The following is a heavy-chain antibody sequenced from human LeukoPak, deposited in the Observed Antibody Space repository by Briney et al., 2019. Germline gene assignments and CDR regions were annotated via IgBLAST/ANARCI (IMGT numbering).Heavy chain of an antibody. Sequence: GGSLRLSCAASGLAVSNNYMSWARQAPGKGLEWVSIIYSGGSAAYADSVKDRFRISRDISKNTLYLQMNNLRAEDTAVYYCARDGVRYYFDYWGQGTLVTVSS. CDR1: GLAVSNNY. CDR3: ARDGVRYYFDY. D-gene: IGHD3-16*01. J-gene: IGHJ4*02. V-gene: IGHV3-66*01. CDR2: IYSGGSA.